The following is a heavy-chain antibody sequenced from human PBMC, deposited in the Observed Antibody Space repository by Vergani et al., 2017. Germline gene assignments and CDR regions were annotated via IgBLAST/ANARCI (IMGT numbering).Heavy chain of an antibody. CDR1: GFTFSSYA. CDR3: AREAVTTIMDAFDI. V-gene: IGHV3-30-3*01. CDR2: ISYAGSNK. D-gene: IGHD4-11*01. Sequence: QVQLVESGGGVVQPGRSLRLSCAASGFTFSSYAMHWVRQAPGKGLEWVAVISYAGSNKYYADSVKGRFTISRDNSKNTLYLQMNSLRAEDTAVYYCAREAVTTIMDAFDIWGQGTMVTVSS. J-gene: IGHJ3*02.